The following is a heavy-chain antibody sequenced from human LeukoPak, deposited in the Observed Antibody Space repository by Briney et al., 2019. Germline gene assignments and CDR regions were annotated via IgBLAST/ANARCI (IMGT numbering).Heavy chain of an antibody. D-gene: IGHD6-13*01. CDR2: ISSSGSTI. Sequence: GGSLRLSCAASGFTFSSYEMNWVRQAPGKGLEWVSYISSSGSTIYYADSVKGRFTISRDNAKNSLYLQMNSLRAEDTAVYYCARDGIAAAGTLQNWFDPWGQGTLATVSS. V-gene: IGHV3-48*03. J-gene: IGHJ5*02. CDR3: ARDGIAAAGTLQNWFDP. CDR1: GFTFSSYE.